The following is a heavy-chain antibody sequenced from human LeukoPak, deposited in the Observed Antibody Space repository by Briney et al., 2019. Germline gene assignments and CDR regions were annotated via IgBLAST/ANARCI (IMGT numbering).Heavy chain of an antibody. Sequence: PGGSLRLSCAASGFTFSSYIMNWVRQAPGKGLEWVSSISSSSSYIYYADSVKGRFTISRDNAKNSLYLQMNSLRAEDTAVYYCARVNFEIAAPHWGQGTLVTVSS. J-gene: IGHJ4*02. CDR3: ARVNFEIAAPH. V-gene: IGHV3-21*01. CDR1: GFTFSSYI. CDR2: ISSSSSYI. D-gene: IGHD6-13*01.